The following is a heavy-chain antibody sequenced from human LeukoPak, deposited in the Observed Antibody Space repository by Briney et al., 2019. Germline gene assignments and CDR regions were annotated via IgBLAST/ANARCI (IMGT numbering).Heavy chain of an antibody. CDR3: ARTTYDFWSGYYHFDY. Sequence: ASVKVSCKASGYTFTSYDINWVRQATGQGLEWMGWMNPNSGNTGYAQEFQGRVTITRNTSISTAYMELSGLRSEDTAVYYCARTTYDFWSGYYHFDYWGQGTLVTVSS. J-gene: IGHJ4*02. V-gene: IGHV1-8*03. CDR1: GYTFTSYD. D-gene: IGHD3-3*01. CDR2: MNPNSGNT.